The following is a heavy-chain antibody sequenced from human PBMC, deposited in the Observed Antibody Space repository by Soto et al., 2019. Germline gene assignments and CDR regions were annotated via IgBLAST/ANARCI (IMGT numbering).Heavy chain of an antibody. CDR3: ARESPGSYDY. V-gene: IGHV1-2*02. D-gene: IGHD3-16*02. J-gene: IGHJ4*02. CDR2: INPNSGDT. CDR1: GYTFTGQY. Sequence: ASVKVSCKASGYTFTGQYMHWVRQAPGQGLEWMGWINPNSGDTTYVQKFQGRVTMTRDTSISTAYMELSPLRSDDTAVYYCARESPGSYDYWGQGTRVTVSS.